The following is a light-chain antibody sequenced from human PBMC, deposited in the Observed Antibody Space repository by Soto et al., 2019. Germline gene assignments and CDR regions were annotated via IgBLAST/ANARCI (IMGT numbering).Light chain of an antibody. V-gene: IGKV3-15*01. CDR1: QSVGNN. Sequence: EIVMTQSPATLSVSPGERATLSCRASQSVGNNLAWYQQKPGQAPRLLIYGASTRATGIPARFSGSGSGTEFTLTISILQSEDFAVYYCQQYNNWHFTFGPGTKVDIK. CDR3: QQYNNWHFT. J-gene: IGKJ3*01. CDR2: GAS.